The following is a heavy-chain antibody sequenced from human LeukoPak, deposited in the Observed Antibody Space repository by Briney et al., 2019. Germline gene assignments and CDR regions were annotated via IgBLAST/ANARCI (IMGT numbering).Heavy chain of an antibody. J-gene: IGHJ4*02. CDR1: GGSFSGYY. D-gene: IGHD5-18*01. CDR2: INHSGST. Sequence: KPSETLSLTCAVYGGSFSGYYWSWIRQPPGKGLEWIGEINHSGSTYYNPSLKSRVTISVDRSKNQFSLKLSSVTAADTAVYYCARGDRYGLDYWGQGTLVTVSS. V-gene: IGHV4-34*01. CDR3: ARGDRYGLDY.